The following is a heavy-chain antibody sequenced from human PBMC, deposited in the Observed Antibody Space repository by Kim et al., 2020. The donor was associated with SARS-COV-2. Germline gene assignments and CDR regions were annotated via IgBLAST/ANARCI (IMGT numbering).Heavy chain of an antibody. J-gene: IGHJ4*02. CDR3: TTADPFYDYVWGSYRYTLWLAQDY. Sequence: GGSLRLSCAASGFTFSNAWMSWVRQAPGKGLEWVGRIKSKTDGGTTDYAAPVKGRFTISRDDSKNTLYLQMNSLKTEDTAVYYCTTADPFYDYVWGSYRYTLWLAQDYWGQGTLVTVSS. CDR1: GFTFSNAW. V-gene: IGHV3-15*01. D-gene: IGHD3-16*02. CDR2: IKSKTDGGTT.